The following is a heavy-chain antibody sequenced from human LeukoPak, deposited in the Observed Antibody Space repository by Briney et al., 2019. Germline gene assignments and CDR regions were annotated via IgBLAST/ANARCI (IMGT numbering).Heavy chain of an antibody. CDR2: IYYSGST. D-gene: IGHD6-19*01. V-gene: IGHV4-39*07. CDR1: GGSISSGTYY. CDR3: ARDIGYSSSFDY. Sequence: SETLSLTCTVSGGSISSGTYYWGWIRQPPGKGLEWIGSIYYSGSTYYNPSLKSRVTISVDTSKNQFSLKLSSVTAADTAVYYCARDIGYSSSFDYWGQGTLVTVSS. J-gene: IGHJ4*02.